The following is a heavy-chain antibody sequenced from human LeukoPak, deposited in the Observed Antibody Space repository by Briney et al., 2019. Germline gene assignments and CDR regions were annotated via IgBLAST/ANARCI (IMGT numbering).Heavy chain of an antibody. CDR3: ARARYYDSSGYTVFDY. J-gene: IGHJ4*02. CDR2: ISAYNGNT. CDR1: GYTFTSYG. Sequence: ASVKVSCKASGYTFTSYGISWVRQAPGQGLEWMGWISAYNGNTNYAQKLQGRVTMTTDTSTSTAYMELRSLRSDDTAVYYCARARYYDSSGYTVFDYWGQGTLVTVSS. V-gene: IGHV1-18*01. D-gene: IGHD3-22*01.